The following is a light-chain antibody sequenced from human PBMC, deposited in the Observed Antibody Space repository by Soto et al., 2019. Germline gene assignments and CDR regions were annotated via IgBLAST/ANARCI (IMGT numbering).Light chain of an antibody. Sequence: DIQMTQSPSTRSASVGDRVTITCRASQSISSWLAWYQQKPGKAPKLLIYDASSLESGVPSRFSGSGSGTEFTLTISRLQTDDFAVYYCQHYNSYSEAFGQGTKVDIK. CDR3: QHYNSYSEA. CDR1: QSISSW. CDR2: DAS. V-gene: IGKV1-5*01. J-gene: IGKJ1*01.